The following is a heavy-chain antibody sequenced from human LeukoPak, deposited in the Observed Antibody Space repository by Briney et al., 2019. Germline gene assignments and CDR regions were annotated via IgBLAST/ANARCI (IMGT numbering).Heavy chain of an antibody. CDR2: ISSSSSYI. D-gene: IGHD1-26*01. Sequence: PGGSLRLSCAASGFTLSPYSMNWVPQAPGKGLEEVSSISSSSSYIYYADSVKGRFTISRDNAKNSQYLQMNSLRAEDTAVYYCARANSSGNYYFDSWGQGTLVTVSS. J-gene: IGHJ4*02. V-gene: IGHV3-21*01. CDR1: GFTLSPYS. CDR3: ARANSSGNYYFDS.